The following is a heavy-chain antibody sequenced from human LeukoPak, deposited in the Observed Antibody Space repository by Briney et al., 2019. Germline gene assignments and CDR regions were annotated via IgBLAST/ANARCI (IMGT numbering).Heavy chain of an antibody. V-gene: IGHV4-4*09. J-gene: IGHJ4*02. CDR3: ARRDGSYGFFDY. D-gene: IGHD5-18*01. CDR1: GGSISSYY. CDR2: IYTSGST. Sequence: SETLSLTCTVYGGSISSYYWSWIRQPPGKGLEWIGYIYTSGSTNYNPSLKSRVTISVDTSKNQFSLKMSSVTAADTAVYYCARRDGSYGFFDYWGQGTLVTVSS.